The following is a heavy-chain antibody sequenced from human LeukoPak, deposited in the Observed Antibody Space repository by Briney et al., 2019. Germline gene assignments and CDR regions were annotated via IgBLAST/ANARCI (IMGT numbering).Heavy chain of an antibody. CDR1: GFTFSSYG. D-gene: IGHD3-10*01. CDR2: IWYDGSNK. V-gene: IGHV3-30*02. Sequence: QPGGSLRLSCAASGFTFSSYGMHWVRQAPGKGLEWVAVIWYDGSNKYYADSVKGRFTISRDNSKNTLYLQMNSLRAEDTAVYYCATPLVRGRDFDYWGQGTLVTVSS. CDR3: ATPLVRGRDFDY. J-gene: IGHJ4*02.